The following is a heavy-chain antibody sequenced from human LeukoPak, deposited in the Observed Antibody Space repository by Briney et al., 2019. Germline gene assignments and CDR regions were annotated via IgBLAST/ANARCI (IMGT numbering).Heavy chain of an antibody. Sequence: PSETLSLTCTVSGGSISSYYWSWIRQPPGKGLEWIGYIFYTGGTNYNPSLKSRVTISVDTSKNQFSLKLSSVTAADTAVYYCARPIVGASDAFEIWGQGTMVTVSS. D-gene: IGHD1-26*01. CDR1: GGSISSYY. V-gene: IGHV4-59*08. CDR3: ARPIVGASDAFEI. J-gene: IGHJ3*02. CDR2: IFYTGGT.